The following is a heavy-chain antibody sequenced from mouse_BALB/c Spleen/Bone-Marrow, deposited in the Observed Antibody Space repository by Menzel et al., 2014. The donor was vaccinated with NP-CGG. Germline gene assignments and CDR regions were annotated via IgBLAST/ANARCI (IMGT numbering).Heavy chain of an antibody. CDR2: IDPANGNT. V-gene: IGHV14-3*02. CDR3: ASYVYGYYFDY. CDR1: GFNVKDTY. J-gene: IGHJ2*01. Sequence: EVQLVESGAELVKPGASVKLSCTASGFNVKDTYIHWVKQRPEQGPEWIGRIDPANGNTKYDPKFQGKATITAGTSSNTAYLQLSSLTSEDTAVYYCASYVYGYYFDYWGQGTTLTVSS. D-gene: IGHD2-2*01.